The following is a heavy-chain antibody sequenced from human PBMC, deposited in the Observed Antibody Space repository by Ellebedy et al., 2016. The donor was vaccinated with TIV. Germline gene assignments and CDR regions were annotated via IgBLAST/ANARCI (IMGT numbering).Heavy chain of an antibody. V-gene: IGHV1-18*04. CDR2: ISVYNGDT. Sequence: ASVKVSCKTSGYTFSSYGISWVRQAPGQGLEWMGWISVYNGDTYYAQKFQGRVTMTTDTSTSTAYMEVRSLRSDGTAVYYCATYHYGSGSPFDYWGQGTLVTVSS. CDR3: ATYHYGSGSPFDY. J-gene: IGHJ4*02. CDR1: GYTFSSYG. D-gene: IGHD3-10*01.